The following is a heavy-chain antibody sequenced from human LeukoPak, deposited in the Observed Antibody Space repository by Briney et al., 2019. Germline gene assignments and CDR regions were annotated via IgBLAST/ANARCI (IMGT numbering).Heavy chain of an antibody. Sequence: NPSGTLSLTCAVSGGSISSSNWWSWVRQPPGKGLEWIGEIYHSGSTNYNPSLKSRVTISVDTSKNQFSLRLTSVTAADTAVFYCARLPDYGDYVSKYYFDYWGRGTLVTVSS. D-gene: IGHD4-17*01. CDR3: ARLPDYGDYVSKYYFDY. CDR2: IYHSGST. J-gene: IGHJ4*02. CDR1: GGSISSSNW. V-gene: IGHV4-4*02.